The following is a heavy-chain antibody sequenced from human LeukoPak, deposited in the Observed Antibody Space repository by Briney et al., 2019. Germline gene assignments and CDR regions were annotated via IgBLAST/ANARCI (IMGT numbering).Heavy chain of an antibody. Sequence: GGSLRLSCAASGFTFSSYGMHWVRQAPGKGLEWVAVISYDGSNKYYADSVKGRFTISRDNSKNTLYLQMNSLRAEDTAVYYCARDLYPQTVGAIVGTPGYWGQGTLVTVSS. V-gene: IGHV3-30*03. CDR3: ARDLYPQTVGAIVGTPGY. J-gene: IGHJ4*02. D-gene: IGHD1-26*01. CDR1: GFTFSSYG. CDR2: ISYDGSNK.